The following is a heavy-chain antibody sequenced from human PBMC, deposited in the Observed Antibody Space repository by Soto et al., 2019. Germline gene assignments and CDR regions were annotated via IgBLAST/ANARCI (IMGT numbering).Heavy chain of an antibody. D-gene: IGHD5-18*01. CDR2: IWYDGSNR. CDR1: GFTFTNYG. Sequence: GGSLRLSCAASGFTFTNYGMHWVRQAPGKGLEWVAVIWYDGSNRFYADSVKGRFTISKDNSQNMLYLQMHSLRPEDTAVYFCARESTWLRHYDAWGPGTLVTSPQ. CDR3: ARESTWLRHYDA. V-gene: IGHV3-33*01. J-gene: IGHJ5*02.